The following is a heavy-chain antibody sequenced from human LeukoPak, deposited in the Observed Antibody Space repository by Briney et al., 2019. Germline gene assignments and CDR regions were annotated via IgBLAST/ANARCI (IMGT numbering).Heavy chain of an antibody. J-gene: IGHJ5*02. V-gene: IGHV3-11*04. CDR2: ISSSGSTI. Sequence: GGSLRLSCAASGFTFSDYYMSWIRQAPGKGLEWVSYISSSGSTIYCADSVKGRFTISRDNAKNSLYLQMNSLRAEDTAVYYCARVWESSGWYWWFDPWGQGTLVTVPS. D-gene: IGHD6-19*01. CDR3: ARVWESSGWYWWFDP. CDR1: GFTFSDYY.